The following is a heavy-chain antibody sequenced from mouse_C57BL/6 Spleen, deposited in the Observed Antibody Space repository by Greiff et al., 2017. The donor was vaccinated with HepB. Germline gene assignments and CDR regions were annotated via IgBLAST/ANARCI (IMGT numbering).Heavy chain of an antibody. D-gene: IGHD2-3*01. J-gene: IGHJ3*01. V-gene: IGHV5-4*01. CDR2: ISDGGSYT. Sequence: EVHLVESGGGLVKPGGSLKLSCAASGFTFSSYAMSWVRQTPEKRLEWVATISDGGSYTYYPDNVKGRFTISRDNAKNNLYLQMSHLKSEDTAMYYCARAGWSPFAYWGQGTLVTVSA. CDR1: GFTFSSYA. CDR3: ARAGWSPFAY.